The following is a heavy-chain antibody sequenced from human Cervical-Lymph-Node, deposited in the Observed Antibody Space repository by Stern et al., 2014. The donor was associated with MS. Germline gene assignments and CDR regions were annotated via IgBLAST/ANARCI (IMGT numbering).Heavy chain of an antibody. J-gene: IGHJ6*02. CDR3: ARHLVVVSGAIGSYNYGFDV. CDR1: GDTFSNHP. V-gene: IGHV1-69*06. Sequence: EQLVQSGAEVKKPGSSVKVSCKASGDTFSNHPISWLRQAPGQGLEWMGGIIPIFATATYAQKFQGRVTITADKSTSTAYMDLNDLRSADTAVYYCARHLVVVSGAIGSYNYGFDVWGQGTTVTVPS. D-gene: IGHD2-2*01. CDR2: IIPIFATA.